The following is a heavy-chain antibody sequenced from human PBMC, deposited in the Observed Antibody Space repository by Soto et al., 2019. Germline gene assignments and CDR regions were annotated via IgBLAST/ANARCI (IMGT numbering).Heavy chain of an antibody. Sequence: EVQLVESGGGLVQPGGSLRLSCAVSGFTFSDYYMDWVRQAPGKGLEWIARSRNKANSYTTVYAASLQGRFTISRDDSKNSLYLQMNSLKIEDTAVYYCARGQWGFDFWGQGTLVTVSS. D-gene: IGHD2-8*01. CDR3: ARGQWGFDF. V-gene: IGHV3-72*01. J-gene: IGHJ4*02. CDR1: GFTFSDYY. CDR2: SRNKANSYTT.